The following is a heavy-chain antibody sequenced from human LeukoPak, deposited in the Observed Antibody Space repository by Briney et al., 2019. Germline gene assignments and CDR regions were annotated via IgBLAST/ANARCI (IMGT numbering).Heavy chain of an antibody. J-gene: IGHJ4*02. CDR3: ARDRAAAGYFDC. CDR2: IYSGGST. V-gene: IGHV3-53*01. Sequence: PGGSLRLSCAAFGFTVSSNYMSWVRQAPGKGLEWVSVIYSGGSTYYADSVKGRFTISRDNSKNTLYLQMNSLRAEDTAVYYCARDRAAAGYFDCWGQGTLVTVSS. D-gene: IGHD6-13*01. CDR1: GFTVSSNY.